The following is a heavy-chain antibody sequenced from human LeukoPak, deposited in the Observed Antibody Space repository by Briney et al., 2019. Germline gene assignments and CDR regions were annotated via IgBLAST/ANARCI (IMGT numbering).Heavy chain of an antibody. CDR1: GGSISSYY. CDR3: ARARSRDGYNYEGMFDY. V-gene: IGHV4-59*01. D-gene: IGHD5-24*01. J-gene: IGHJ4*02. CDR2: IYYSGST. Sequence: SETLSLTCTVSGGSISSYYWSWIRQPPGNGLEWIGYIYYSGSTNYNPSLKSRVTISVDTSKNQFPLKLSSVTAADTAVYYCARARSRDGYNYEGMFDYWGQGTLVTVSS.